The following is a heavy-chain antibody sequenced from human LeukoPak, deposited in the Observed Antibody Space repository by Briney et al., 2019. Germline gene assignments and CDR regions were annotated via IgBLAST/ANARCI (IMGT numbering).Heavy chain of an antibody. D-gene: IGHD3-22*01. J-gene: IGHJ4*02. V-gene: IGHV3-30-3*02. Sequence: PGGSLRLSCAASGFTFSNSPMHWVRQAPGKGLEWVAVTSHDESNKCYADSVKARLSISRDNSKNMLYLQMNSLTVEDTALYYCAKLSQYYESSAYMDYWGQGTLVSVSS. CDR3: AKLSQYYESSAYMDY. CDR2: TSHDESNK. CDR1: GFTFSNSP.